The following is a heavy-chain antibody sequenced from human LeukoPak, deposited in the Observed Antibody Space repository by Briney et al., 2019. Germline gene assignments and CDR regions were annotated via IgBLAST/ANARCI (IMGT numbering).Heavy chain of an antibody. CDR2: INLNSGYT. J-gene: IGHJ3*02. V-gene: IGHV1-2*02. D-gene: IGHD2-15*01. CDR1: GFILTAFY. CDR3: VTSTGYSSTWGAFDI. Sequence: ASVKVSCKTSGFILTAFYLHWVRQAPGQGLEWMAWINLNSGYTNYAQKFQGRVIMTRDTSTNTAYMEVPNLTSDDTAMYFCVTSTGYSSTWGAFDIWGQGTMITVSS.